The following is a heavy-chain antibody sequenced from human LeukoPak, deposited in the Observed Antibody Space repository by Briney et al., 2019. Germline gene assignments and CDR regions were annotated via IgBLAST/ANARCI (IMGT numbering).Heavy chain of an antibody. CDR3: ARERGDTAMGYYYYYMDV. Sequence: SPSETLSLTCTVSGYSISSGYYWGWIRQPPGKGLECIGNIYHSGSTYYNPSLKSRVTISVDTSKNQFSLKLSSLTAADTAVYYCARERGDTAMGYYYYYMDVWGKGTTVTISS. D-gene: IGHD5-18*01. V-gene: IGHV4-38-2*02. CDR2: IYHSGST. CDR1: GYSISSGYY. J-gene: IGHJ6*03.